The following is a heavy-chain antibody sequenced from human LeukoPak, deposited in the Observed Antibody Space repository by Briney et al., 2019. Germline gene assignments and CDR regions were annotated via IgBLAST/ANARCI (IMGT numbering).Heavy chain of an antibody. V-gene: IGHV4-59*01. CDR3: ARVHDFWSGYSWGDFDI. CDR2: ISYSGST. Sequence: SETLSLTCTVSGGSISSYYWSWIRQPPGKRLEYIGYISYSGSTNYNPSLKSRLTISVDTSKNQFSLRLNSVTAADTAVYYCARVHDFWSGYSWGDFDIWGQGTTVTVSS. CDR1: GGSISSYY. D-gene: IGHD3-3*01. J-gene: IGHJ3*02.